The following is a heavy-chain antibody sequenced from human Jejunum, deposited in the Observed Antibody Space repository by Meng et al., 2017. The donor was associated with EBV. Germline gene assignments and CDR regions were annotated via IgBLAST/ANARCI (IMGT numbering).Heavy chain of an antibody. D-gene: IGHD3-9*01. J-gene: IGHJ5*02. Sequence: VKRAQCGCEWKKPGASVKVSCKVSGHTLTELSMHWVRQAPGKGLEWMGGFDFEDGETIYAQKFQGRVTMTEDTSTDTAYMELSSLRSEDTAVYYCARYFDGWNGDRFDPWGQGTLVTVSS. V-gene: IGHV1-24*01. CDR1: GHTLTELS. CDR3: ARYFDGWNGDRFDP. CDR2: FDFEDGET.